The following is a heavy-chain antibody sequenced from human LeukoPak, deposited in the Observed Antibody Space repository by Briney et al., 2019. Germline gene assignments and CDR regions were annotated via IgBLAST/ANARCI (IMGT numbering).Heavy chain of an antibody. V-gene: IGHV1-69*13. Sequence: SVKVSCKASGDTFSSYAIIWVRRAPGQGLEWMGGIIPIFGTANYAQKFQGRVTITADESTSTAYMELSSLRSEDTAVYYCAREKDIVVVPAATGHFDYWGQGTLVTVSS. CDR2: IIPIFGTA. D-gene: IGHD2-2*01. CDR1: GDTFSSYA. CDR3: AREKDIVVVPAATGHFDY. J-gene: IGHJ4*02.